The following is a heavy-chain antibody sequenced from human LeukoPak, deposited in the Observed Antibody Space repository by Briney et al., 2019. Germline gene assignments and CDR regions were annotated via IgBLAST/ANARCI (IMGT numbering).Heavy chain of an antibody. CDR2: IYYSGST. V-gene: IGHV4-39*01. Sequence: SETLSLTCTVSGGSISSSSYYWGWIRQPPGKGLEWIGSIYYSGSTYYNPSLKSRVTIPVDTSKNQFSLKLSSVTAADTAVYYCASQTDIVVVPAAINDYWGQGTLVTVSS. CDR3: ASQTDIVVVPAAINDY. CDR1: GGSISSSSYY. D-gene: IGHD2-2*01. J-gene: IGHJ4*02.